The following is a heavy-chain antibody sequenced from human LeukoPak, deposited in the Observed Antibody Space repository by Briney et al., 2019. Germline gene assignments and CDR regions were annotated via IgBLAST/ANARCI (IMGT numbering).Heavy chain of an antibody. D-gene: IGHD1-26*01. V-gene: IGHV4-4*07. CDR1: GFTFSDYY. J-gene: IGHJ3*02. CDR3: ARVLVGAKSWHAFDI. CDR2: IYTSGST. Sequence: GSLRLSCAASGFTFSDYYMSWIRQPAGKGLEWIGRIYTSGSTNYNPSLKSRVTISVDTSKNQFSLKLSSVTAADTAVYYCARVLVGAKSWHAFDIWGQGTMVTVSS.